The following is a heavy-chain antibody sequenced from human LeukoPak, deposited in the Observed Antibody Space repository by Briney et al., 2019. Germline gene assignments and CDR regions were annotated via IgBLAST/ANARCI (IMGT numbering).Heavy chain of an antibody. CDR3: ALTVVPAASPVGNWFDP. CDR1: GGSFGGYY. CDR2: INHSGST. J-gene: IGHJ5*02. Sequence: SETLSLTCAVYGGSFGGYYWSWIRQPPGKGLEWIGEINHSGSTNYNPSLKSRVTISVDTSKNQFSLKLSSVTAADTAVYYCALTVVPAASPVGNWFDPWGQGTLVTVSS. D-gene: IGHD2-2*01. V-gene: IGHV4-34*01.